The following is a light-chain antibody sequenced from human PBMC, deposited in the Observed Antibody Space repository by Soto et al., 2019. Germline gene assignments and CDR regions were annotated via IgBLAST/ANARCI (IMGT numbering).Light chain of an antibody. CDR1: QGIANY. V-gene: IGKV1-27*01. CDR2: GAS. Sequence: DIQMTQSPSSLAASVGDRVTISCRASQGIANYLAWYQQKPGKVPKLLIFGASTLQSGVSSRFTGSVSGTDFTLTISSLQPDAVATYYCQNDNLFPFTFGPGTKVDIK. J-gene: IGKJ3*01. CDR3: QNDNLFPFT.